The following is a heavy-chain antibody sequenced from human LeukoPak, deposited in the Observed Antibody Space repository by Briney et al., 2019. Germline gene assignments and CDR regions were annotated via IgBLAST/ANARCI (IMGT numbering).Heavy chain of an antibody. Sequence: GGSLRLSCAASGFTFDDYAMSRVRQAPGKGLEWVSGINWNGGSTGYADSVKGRFTISRDNAKDSLYLQMNSLRAEDTALYYCASGGIYYGAAFDFWGQGSLVTVSA. CDR1: GFTFDDYA. V-gene: IGHV3-20*04. CDR2: INWNGGST. CDR3: ASGGIYYGAAFDF. D-gene: IGHD1-26*01. J-gene: IGHJ4*02.